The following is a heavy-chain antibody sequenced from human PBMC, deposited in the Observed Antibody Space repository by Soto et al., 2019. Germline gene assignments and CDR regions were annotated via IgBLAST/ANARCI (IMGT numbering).Heavy chain of an antibody. J-gene: IGHJ4*02. CDR3: ARVPGRL. V-gene: IGHV3-53*02. D-gene: IGHD3-10*01. Sequence: QLVETGGGLIQPGTSLTLSCAASGFSVSRYYMTWVRQAPGKGLEWVSFVYSSGATFYADSVKGRFILSRDDSQNTLYLQMNNLRAEDTAVYYCARVPGRLWGRGTLVTVAS. CDR2: VYSSGAT. CDR1: GFSVSRYY.